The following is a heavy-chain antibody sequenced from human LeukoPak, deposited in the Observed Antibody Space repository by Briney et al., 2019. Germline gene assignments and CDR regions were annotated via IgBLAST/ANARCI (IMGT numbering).Heavy chain of an antibody. CDR2: ISGSGGST. V-gene: IGHV3-23*01. CDR3: AKEYVVAVAGTIAFDY. J-gene: IGHJ4*02. D-gene: IGHD6-19*01. Sequence: GGSLRLSCAASGFTFSSYAMSWVRQAPGKGLEWVSAISGSGGSTYYADSVKGRFTISRDNSKNTLYLQMNSLRAEDTAVYYCAKEYVVAVAGTIAFDYWGRGTLVTVSS. CDR1: GFTFSSYA.